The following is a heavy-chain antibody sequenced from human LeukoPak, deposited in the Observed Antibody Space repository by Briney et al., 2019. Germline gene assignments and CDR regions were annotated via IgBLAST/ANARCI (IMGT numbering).Heavy chain of an antibody. V-gene: IGHV4-38-2*02. CDR3: ARDLSGRDVLRYFDWSKGRHFDY. D-gene: IGHD3-9*01. Sequence: SETLSLTCTASGYSISSGYYWGWIRQPPGKGLEWIGSIYHSGSTYYNPSLKSRVTISVDTSKNQFSLKLSSVTAADTAVYYCARDLSGRDVLRYFDWSKGRHFDYWGQGTLVTVSS. CDR1: GYSISSGYY. CDR2: IYHSGST. J-gene: IGHJ4*02.